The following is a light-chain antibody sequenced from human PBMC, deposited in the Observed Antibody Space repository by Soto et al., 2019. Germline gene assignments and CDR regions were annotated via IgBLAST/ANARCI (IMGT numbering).Light chain of an antibody. Sequence: QSALTQPPSASGSPGQSVAISCTGTSSDVGGYNFVSWYQQHPGKAPRLVIYEVTKRPSGIPDRFSGSKSGNTASLTVSGLQAEDEADYYCSSYAGNRHFYVFGTGTKRTVL. CDR3: SSYAGNRHFYV. V-gene: IGLV2-8*01. J-gene: IGLJ1*01. CDR2: EVT. CDR1: SSDVGGYNF.